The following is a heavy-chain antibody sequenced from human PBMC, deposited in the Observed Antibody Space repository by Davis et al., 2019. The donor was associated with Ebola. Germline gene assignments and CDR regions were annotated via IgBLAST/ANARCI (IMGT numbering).Heavy chain of an antibody. D-gene: IGHD4-17*01. Sequence: GESLKISCAASGFTFSSYWMSWVRQAPGQGLEWVAVISYDGSNKYYADSVKGRFTISRDNSKNTLYLQMNSLRAEDTAVYYCAILRGRNYYGMDVWGQGTTVTVSS. J-gene: IGHJ6*02. CDR1: GFTFSSYW. CDR3: AILRGRNYYGMDV. CDR2: ISYDGSNK. V-gene: IGHV3-30*03.